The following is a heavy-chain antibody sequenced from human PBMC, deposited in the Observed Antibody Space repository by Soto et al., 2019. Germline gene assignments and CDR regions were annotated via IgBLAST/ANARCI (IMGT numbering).Heavy chain of an antibody. D-gene: IGHD1-26*01. V-gene: IGHV3-23*01. CDR3: AKPKVGATSFFDY. CDR2: IRGSGGST. Sequence: EVQLLESGGGLVQPGGSLRLSCAASGFTFSSYAMSWVRQAPGKGLEWVSAIRGSGGSTYYADSVKGRFTISRDNSKNTLYLQMNSLRAEDTAVYYCAKPKVGATSFFDYWGQGTLVTVSS. J-gene: IGHJ4*02. CDR1: GFTFSSYA.